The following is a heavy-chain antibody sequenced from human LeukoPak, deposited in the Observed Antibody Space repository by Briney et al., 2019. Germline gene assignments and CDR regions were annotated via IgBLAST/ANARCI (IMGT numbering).Heavy chain of an antibody. V-gene: IGHV4-59*01. Sequence: SSETLSLTRTVSGGSISYYYWSWIRQPPGKGLEWIGYIYYSGSTNYNPSLKSRVTISLDTSKNQFSLKLSSVTAADTAVYYCAREVTGTGREFDYWGQGTLVTVSS. CDR1: GGSISYYY. CDR3: AREVTGTGREFDY. D-gene: IGHD1/OR15-1a*01. J-gene: IGHJ4*02. CDR2: IYYSGST.